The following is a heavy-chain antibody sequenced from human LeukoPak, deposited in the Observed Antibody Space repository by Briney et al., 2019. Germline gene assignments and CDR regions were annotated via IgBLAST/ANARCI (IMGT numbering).Heavy chain of an antibody. Sequence: GGSLRLSCAASGFTFDDYAMHWVRQAPGKGLEWVSGISWNSGSIGYADSVKGRFTISRDNAKNSLYLQMNSLRAEDTALYYCAKEVNGGSFDYWSQGTLVTVSS. CDR1: GFTFDDYA. CDR3: AKEVNGGSFDY. J-gene: IGHJ4*02. D-gene: IGHD3-10*01. V-gene: IGHV3-9*01. CDR2: ISWNSGSI.